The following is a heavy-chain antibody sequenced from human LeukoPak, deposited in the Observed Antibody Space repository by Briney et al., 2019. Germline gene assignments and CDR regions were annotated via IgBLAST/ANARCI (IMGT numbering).Heavy chain of an antibody. D-gene: IGHD4-17*01. V-gene: IGHV3-21*01. CDR2: ISSISSYI. CDR3: ARTPLDDYGDYFDY. CDR1: GFTFSSYS. J-gene: IGHJ4*02. Sequence: QPGGSLRLSCAASGFTFSSYSMTWVRQAPGKGLEWVSSISSISSYIYYADSVKGRFTISRDNAKNSLYLQMNSLRAEDTAVYYCARTPLDDYGDYFDYWGQGTLVTVSS.